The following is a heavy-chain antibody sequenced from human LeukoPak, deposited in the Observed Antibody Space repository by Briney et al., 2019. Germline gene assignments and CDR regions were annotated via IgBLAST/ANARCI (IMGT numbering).Heavy chain of an antibody. CDR2: ILPSLDIV. J-gene: IGHJ6*02. CDR3: ARGFGGSSGSSDYYGMDV. CDR1: GSTFNNYV. V-gene: IGHV1-69*04. Sequence: ASVKVSCKASGSTFNNYVITWVRQAPGQGLEWMGMILPSLDIVNYAQTFQDRVTITADKSTSTAYMELRSLRSEDTAVYYCARGFGGSSGSSDYYGMDVWGQGTTVTVSS. D-gene: IGHD3-22*01.